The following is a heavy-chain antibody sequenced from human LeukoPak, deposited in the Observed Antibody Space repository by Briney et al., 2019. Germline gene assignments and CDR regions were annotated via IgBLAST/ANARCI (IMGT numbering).Heavy chain of an antibody. Sequence: SVKVSCKASGGTFSSYTISWVRQAPGQGLEWVGRVIPILGIANYAQKFQGRVTITADKSTSTAYMELSSLRSEDTAVYYCARGLRLRLGEALDYWGQGTLVTVSS. CDR3: ARGLRLRLGEALDY. CDR2: VIPILGIA. D-gene: IGHD3-16*01. V-gene: IGHV1-69*02. J-gene: IGHJ4*02. CDR1: GGTFSSYT.